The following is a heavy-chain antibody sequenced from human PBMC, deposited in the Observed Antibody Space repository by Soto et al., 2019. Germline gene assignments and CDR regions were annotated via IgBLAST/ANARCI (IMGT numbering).Heavy chain of an antibody. Sequence: QVQLVQSGAEVKKPGSSVKVSCKASGGTFSSYAISWVRQAPGQGLEWMGGIIPIFGTAKYAQKFQGRVTITADESTSTAYMELSSLRSEDTAVYYCARVRVIVLVPAAMDGWFDPWGQGTLVTVSS. CDR2: IIPIFGTA. CDR3: ARVRVIVLVPAAMDGWFDP. J-gene: IGHJ5*02. CDR1: GGTFSSYA. V-gene: IGHV1-69*12. D-gene: IGHD2-2*01.